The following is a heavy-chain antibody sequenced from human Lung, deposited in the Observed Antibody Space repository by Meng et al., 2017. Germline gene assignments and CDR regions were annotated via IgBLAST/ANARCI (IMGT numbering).Heavy chain of an antibody. V-gene: IGHV4-30-4*01. Sequence: QESGPRLVNTSQNLSLTCTVSGGSISSSNYYWSWIRQPPGKGLEWSGHIYNSGSTYYNPSLKSRITISVDTSKNQFSLKLSSVTAADTAVYYCARGQKGYFDLWGRGTLVTVSS. CDR3: ARGQKGYFDL. CDR1: GGSISSSNYY. CDR2: IYNSGST. J-gene: IGHJ2*01.